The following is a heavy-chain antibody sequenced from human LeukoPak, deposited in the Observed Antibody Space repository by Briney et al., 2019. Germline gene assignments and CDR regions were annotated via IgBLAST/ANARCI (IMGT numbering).Heavy chain of an antibody. D-gene: IGHD1-7*01. CDR1: GGTFTSYA. Sequence: AAVKVSCKASGGTFTSYAMCWVRQAPGERREGMGGVIPIFGTADYAQKFQGRVTTTTDESTSTGYMELSSLRSEDTAVYYCARDQLELRGNWFDPWGQGTRVTVSS. CDR3: ARDQLELRGNWFDP. CDR2: VIPIFGTA. J-gene: IGHJ5*02. V-gene: IGHV1-69*05.